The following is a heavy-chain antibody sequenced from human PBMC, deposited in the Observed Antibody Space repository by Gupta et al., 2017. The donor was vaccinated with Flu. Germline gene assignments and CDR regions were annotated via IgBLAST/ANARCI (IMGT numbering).Heavy chain of an antibody. V-gene: IGHV3-48*03. CDR3: ARDPPARWLAPNGYYFEY. J-gene: IGHJ4*02. Sequence: MNWVRQAPGKGLEWVACISSSGSVVHYADSVKGRFTISRDNDKNSLYLQMNSLRAEDTAVYYCARDPPARWLAPNGYYFEYWGQGTLITVSS. D-gene: IGHD6-19*01. CDR2: ISSSGSVV.